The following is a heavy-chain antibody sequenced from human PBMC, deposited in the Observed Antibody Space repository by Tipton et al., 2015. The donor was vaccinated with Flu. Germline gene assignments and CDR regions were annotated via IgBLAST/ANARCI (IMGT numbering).Heavy chain of an antibody. D-gene: IGHD6-13*01. V-gene: IGHV3-74*01. Sequence: GSLRLSCAASGFTFNRYWMHWVRQAPGTGLVWVSHINDDGSFTKYADSVKGRFTISRDNAKNTLYLQVNTLRAEDTAVYYCARGLTAAPATDYWGQGTLVTVSS. J-gene: IGHJ4*02. CDR1: GFTFNRYW. CDR2: INDDGSFT. CDR3: ARGLTAAPATDY.